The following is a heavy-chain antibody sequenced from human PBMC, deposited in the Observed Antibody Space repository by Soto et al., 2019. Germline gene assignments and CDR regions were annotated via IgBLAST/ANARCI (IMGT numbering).Heavy chain of an antibody. CDR3: VRPAAGSYWYFDL. Sequence: PGGSLRLSCAASGFTLSNYGMNWVRQAPGKGLEWVSYISISSGSIFYTDSVKGRFTISRDNAKNSLYLQMNSLRDEDTAVYYCVRPAAGSYWYFDLWGRGTLVTVS. D-gene: IGHD6-13*01. V-gene: IGHV3-48*02. CDR1: GFTLSNYG. CDR2: ISISSGSI. J-gene: IGHJ2*01.